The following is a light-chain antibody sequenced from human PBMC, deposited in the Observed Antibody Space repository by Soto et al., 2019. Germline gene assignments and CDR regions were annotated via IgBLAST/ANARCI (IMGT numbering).Light chain of an antibody. V-gene: IGKV1-39*01. J-gene: IGKJ3*01. CDR2: AAS. Sequence: DIQMTQSPSSLSASVGDRVTITCRASQSISSYLNWYKQKPGKAPKLLIYAASSLQSGVPSRFSGSGSGTYFTLTISSLQPEDFATYYCQQSYSTRFTFGPGTKVDIK. CDR1: QSISSY. CDR3: QQSYSTRFT.